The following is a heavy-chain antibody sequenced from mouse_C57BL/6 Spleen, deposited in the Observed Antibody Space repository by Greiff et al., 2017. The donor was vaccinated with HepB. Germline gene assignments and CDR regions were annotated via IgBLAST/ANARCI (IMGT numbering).Heavy chain of an antibody. CDR2: ISNGGGST. CDR1: GFTFSDYY. J-gene: IGHJ1*03. CDR3: ARHGPSTVVDWYFDV. D-gene: IGHD1-1*01. Sequence: EVKVVESGGGLVQPGGSLKLSCAASGFTFSDYYMYWVRQTPEKRLEWVAYISNGGGSTYYPDTVKGRFTISRDNAKNTLYLQMSRLKSEDTAMYYCARHGPSTVVDWYFDVWGTGTTVTVSS. V-gene: IGHV5-12*01.